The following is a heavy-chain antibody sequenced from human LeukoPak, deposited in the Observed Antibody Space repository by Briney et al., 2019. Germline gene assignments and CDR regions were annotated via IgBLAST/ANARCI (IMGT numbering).Heavy chain of an antibody. CDR2: ISYDGSNK. CDR3: AKGPGYMDG. CDR1: GFTFSSYG. Sequence: PGGSLRLSCAASGFTFSSYGMHWVRQAPGKGLEWVAVISYDGSNKYYADSVKGRFTISRDNSKNTLYLQMNSLRAEDTAVYYCAKGPGYMDGWGKGTTVTASS. J-gene: IGHJ6*03. V-gene: IGHV3-30*18.